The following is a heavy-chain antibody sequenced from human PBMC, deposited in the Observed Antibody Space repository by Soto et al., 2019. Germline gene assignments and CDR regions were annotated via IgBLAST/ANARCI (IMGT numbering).Heavy chain of an antibody. V-gene: IGHV4-34*01. J-gene: IGHJ3*02. CDR1: GGSVSSGSYY. CDR2: MSHSGGT. CDR3: ARVERGTATTVVDALDI. Sequence: QVQLQQWGAGLLKPSETLSLTCAVYGGSVSSGSYYWSWIRQPPGKGLEWIGEMSHSGGTHFNPSLKSRVTISVDTSKNQFSLKMSFVTAADTALYYCARVERGTATTVVDALDIWGPETMVTVSS. D-gene: IGHD1-1*01.